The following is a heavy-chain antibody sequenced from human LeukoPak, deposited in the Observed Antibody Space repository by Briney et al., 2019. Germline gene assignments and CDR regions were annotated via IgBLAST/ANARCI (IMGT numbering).Heavy chain of an antibody. CDR3: ARVDYTAIDY. D-gene: IGHD4-11*01. CDR2: IYYSGST. V-gene: IGHV4-39*07. J-gene: IGHJ4*02. Sequence: SETLSLTCTVSGGSISSSSYYWGWIRQPPGKGLEWIGSIYYSGSTYYNPSLKSRVTISVDTSKKQFSLKLSSVTAADTAVYYCARVDYTAIDYWGQGTLVTVSS. CDR1: GGSISSSSYY.